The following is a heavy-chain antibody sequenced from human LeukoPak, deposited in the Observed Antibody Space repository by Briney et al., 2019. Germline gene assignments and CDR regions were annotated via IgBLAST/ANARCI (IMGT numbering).Heavy chain of an antibody. D-gene: IGHD1-26*01. J-gene: IGHJ4*02. CDR3: ASEGVVGAAAHFDY. CDR1: GFSFSRC. Sequence: GESLRLSCAASGFSFSRCMNWVRQAPGKGLEWVSSIDVGSYAYYADSVKGRFTISRDNAKNSLYLQMNSLRVEDTAVYYCASEGVVGAAAHFDYWGQGALVTVSS. CDR2: IDVGSYA. V-gene: IGHV3-21*06.